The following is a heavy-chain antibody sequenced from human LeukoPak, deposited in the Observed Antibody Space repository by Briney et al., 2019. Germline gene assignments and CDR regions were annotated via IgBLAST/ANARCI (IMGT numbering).Heavy chain of an antibody. V-gene: IGHV4-59*01. Sequence: SETLSLTCTVSGGSISSYYWSWIRQPPGKGLEWIGYIYYSGSTNYNPSLKSRVTISVDTFKNQFSLKLSSVTAADTAVYYCARDIRGIAAAGTAPAYYYYYMDVWGKGTTVTISS. CDR3: ARDIRGIAAAGTAPAYYYYYMDV. CDR1: GGSISSYY. J-gene: IGHJ6*03. CDR2: IYYSGST. D-gene: IGHD6-13*01.